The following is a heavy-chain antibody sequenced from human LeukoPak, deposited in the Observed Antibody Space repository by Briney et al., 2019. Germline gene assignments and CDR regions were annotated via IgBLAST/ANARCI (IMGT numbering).Heavy chain of an antibody. J-gene: IGHJ3*02. Sequence: GGSLRLSCAASGFTFDDYAMHWVRQAPGKGLEWVSGISWNSGSIGYADSVKGRFTISRDNAKNSLYLQMNNLRAEDTALYYCAKDGRDSSGYYSSDAFDIWGQGTMVTVSS. CDR2: ISWNSGSI. V-gene: IGHV3-9*01. CDR3: AKDGRDSSGYYSSDAFDI. CDR1: GFTFDDYA. D-gene: IGHD3-22*01.